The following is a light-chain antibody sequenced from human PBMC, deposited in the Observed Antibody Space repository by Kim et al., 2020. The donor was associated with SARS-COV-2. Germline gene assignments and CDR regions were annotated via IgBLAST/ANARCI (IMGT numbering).Light chain of an antibody. Sequence: QPVLTQSSSASASLGSSVKLTCTLSSGHSNYFIAWHQQQPGKAPRFLMKVEGSGSYNKGGGVPDRFSGSRSGADRYLIISNLHSEDEADYYCETWYSNIQVFGGGTQLTVL. CDR3: ETWYSNIQV. CDR1: SGHSNYF. CDR2: VEGSGSY. J-gene: IGLJ3*02. V-gene: IGLV4-60*03.